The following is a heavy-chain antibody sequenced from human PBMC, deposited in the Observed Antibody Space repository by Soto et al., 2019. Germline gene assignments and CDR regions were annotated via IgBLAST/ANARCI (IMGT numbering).Heavy chain of an antibody. J-gene: IGHJ6*02. V-gene: IGHV1-69*13. CDR2: IIPIFGTA. Sequence: SVKVSCKASGGTFSSYAISWVRQAPGQGLEWMGGIIPIFGTANYAQKFQGRVTITADESTSTAYMELSSLRSEDTAVYYCARVTRKLRNSYYYYGMDVWGQGTTVTVAS. CDR3: ARVTRKLRNSYYYYGMDV. D-gene: IGHD4-17*01. CDR1: GGTFSSYA.